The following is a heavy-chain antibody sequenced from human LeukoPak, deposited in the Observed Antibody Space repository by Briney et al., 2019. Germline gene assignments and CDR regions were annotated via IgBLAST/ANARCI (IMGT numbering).Heavy chain of an antibody. V-gene: IGHV5-51*01. CDR2: IYPGDFDT. D-gene: IGHD2-21*02. Sequence: PGESLKISCKGSGYSFTSYWIGWVRQMPGKGLEWMGIIYPGDFDTRYSPSFQGQVTISADKSISTAYLQWSSLEASDTAVYYCARSGGYYSMELDYWGQGTLVTVSS. CDR3: ARSGGYYSMELDY. CDR1: GYSFTSYW. J-gene: IGHJ4*02.